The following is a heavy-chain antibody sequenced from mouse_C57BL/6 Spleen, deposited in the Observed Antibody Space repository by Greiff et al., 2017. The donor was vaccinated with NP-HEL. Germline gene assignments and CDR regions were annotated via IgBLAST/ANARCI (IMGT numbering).Heavy chain of an antibody. J-gene: IGHJ3*01. CDR2: IDPENGDT. Sequence: EVQLQESGAELVRPGASVKLSCTASGFNIKDDYMHWVKQRPEQGLEWIGWIDPENGDTEYASKFQGKATITADTSSNTAYLQFSSLTSEDTAVYYFTSDDGTGAYWGQGTLVTVSA. D-gene: IGHD2-3*01. CDR3: TSDDGTGAY. CDR1: GFNIKDDY. V-gene: IGHV14-4*01.